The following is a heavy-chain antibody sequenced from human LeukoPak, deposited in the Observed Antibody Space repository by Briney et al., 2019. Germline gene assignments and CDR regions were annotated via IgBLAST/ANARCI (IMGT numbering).Heavy chain of an antibody. CDR3: ARGRGSGHKENWFDP. V-gene: IGHV1-8*01. D-gene: IGHD6-19*01. CDR2: MNPNSGNT. J-gene: IGHJ5*02. Sequence: ASVKVSCKASGYTFTTYDINWVRQATGQGLEWMGWMNPNSGNTCYTQKFQGRVTMTRNTSKSTAYMELSSLRSEDTAVYYCARGRGSGHKENWFDPWGQGTLVTVSS. CDR1: GYTFTTYD.